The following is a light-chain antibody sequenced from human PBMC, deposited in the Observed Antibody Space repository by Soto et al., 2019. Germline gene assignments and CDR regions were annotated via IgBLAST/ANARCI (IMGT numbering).Light chain of an antibody. CDR2: GAS. J-gene: IGKJ1*01. Sequence: DIVLTQSPATLSLSPGDRATLSCRASQTVGSSYLAWYQQKPGQAPRLFIYGASSRATGVPDRFSGSGSGTDFTPTISRLEPEDFAVYYCQHYGSSPPWTFGQGTKVDFK. CDR1: QTVGSSY. CDR3: QHYGSSPPWT. V-gene: IGKV3-20*01.